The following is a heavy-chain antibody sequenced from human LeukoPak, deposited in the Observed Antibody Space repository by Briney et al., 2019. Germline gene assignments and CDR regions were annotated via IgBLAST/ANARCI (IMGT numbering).Heavy chain of an antibody. CDR3: ADLMITFGGVIVHHDAFDI. J-gene: IGHJ3*02. CDR1: GYTFTYRY. CDR2: ISPFSGDT. V-gene: IGHV1-45*01. Sequence: ASVKVSCKASGYTFTYRYLHWVRQAPGQALEWVGWISPFSGDTNYAQKFQDRVIITRDRSMNIAYMELSSLRFEDTAVYYCADLMITFGGVIVHHDAFDIWGQGTLLTVSS. D-gene: IGHD3-16*02.